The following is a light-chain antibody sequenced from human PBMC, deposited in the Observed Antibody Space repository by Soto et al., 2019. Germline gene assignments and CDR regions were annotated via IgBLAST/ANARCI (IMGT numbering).Light chain of an antibody. V-gene: IGKV1-5*03. J-gene: IGKJ1*01. CDR2: KAS. CDR1: QTIRSW. CDR3: QHYYSYSEA. Sequence: DIQMTQSPSTLSGSVGDRVTITCRASQTIRSWLAWYQQKPGKAPKLLIYKASTLKSGVPSRFSGSGSGTEFTLTISSLQPDDFATYYCQHYYSYSEAFRQGNKVELK.